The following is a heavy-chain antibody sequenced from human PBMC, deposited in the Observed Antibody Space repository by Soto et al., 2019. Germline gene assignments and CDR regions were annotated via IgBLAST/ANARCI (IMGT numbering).Heavy chain of an antibody. J-gene: IGHJ4*02. D-gene: IGHD1-1*01. CDR3: AKYRRSNEDGFTLDF. Sequence: ASVKVSCKTSGFTFTTYYIHWVRQAPGQGLEWMGMIDPSGGSTTYAQKFQGRITMTSDMSTSTVYMELSSLRSEDTAVYYCAKYRRSNEDGFTLDFWGQGTLVTVSS. V-gene: IGHV1-46*01. CDR2: IDPSGGST. CDR1: GFTFTTYY.